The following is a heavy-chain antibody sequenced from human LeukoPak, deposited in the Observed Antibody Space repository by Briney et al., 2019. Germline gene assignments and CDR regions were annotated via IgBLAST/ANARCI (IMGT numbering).Heavy chain of an antibody. J-gene: IGHJ4*02. CDR1: GGSFSGYC. CDR2: INHSGST. Sequence: SETLSLTCAVYGGSFSGYCWSWIRQPPGKGLEWIGEINHSGSTNYNPSLKSRVTISVDTSKNQFSLKLSSVTAADTAVYYCARTVMTTVTNFDYWGQGTLVTVSS. D-gene: IGHD4-17*01. V-gene: IGHV4-34*01. CDR3: ARTVMTTVTNFDY.